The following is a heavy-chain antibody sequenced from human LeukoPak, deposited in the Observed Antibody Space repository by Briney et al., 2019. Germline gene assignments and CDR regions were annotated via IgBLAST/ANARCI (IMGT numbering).Heavy chain of an antibody. V-gene: IGHV3-30-3*01. CDR2: ISYDGSNK. J-gene: IGHJ3*02. CDR1: GFTFSSYA. CDR3: AKDISYSSGFDAFDI. D-gene: IGHD6-19*01. Sequence: GGSLRLSCSASGFTFSSYAMHWVRQAPGKGLEWVAVISYDGSNKYYADSVKGRFTISRDNAKNSLYLQMNSLRAEDTALYYCAKDISYSSGFDAFDIWGQGTMVTVSS.